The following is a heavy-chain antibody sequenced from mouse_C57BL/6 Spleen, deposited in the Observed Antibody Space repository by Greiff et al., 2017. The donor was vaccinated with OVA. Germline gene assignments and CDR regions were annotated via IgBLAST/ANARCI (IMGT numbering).Heavy chain of an antibody. CDR3: ARRTAQALFAY. CDR1: GYTFTSYW. CDR2: IDPSDSYT. D-gene: IGHD3-2*02. Sequence: VKLQQPGAELVMPGASVKLSCKASGYTFTSYWMHWVKQRPGQGLEWIGEIDPSDSYTNYNQKFKGKSTLTVDKSSSTAYMQLSSLTSEDSAVYYCARRTAQALFAYWGQGTLVTVSA. V-gene: IGHV1-69*01. J-gene: IGHJ3*01.